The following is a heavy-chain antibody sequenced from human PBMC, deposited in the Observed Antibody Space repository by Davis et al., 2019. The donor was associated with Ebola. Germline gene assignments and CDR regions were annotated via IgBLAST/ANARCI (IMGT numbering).Heavy chain of an antibody. Sequence: SGPTLVKPTQTLTLTCTFSGFSLSTSGVGVGWIRQPPGKALEWLALIYWDDDKRYSPSLKSRLTITKDTSKNQVVLTMTNMDPVDTATYYCAHRPLEYYYGSGPFDYWGQGTLVTVSS. CDR3: AHRPLEYYYGSGPFDY. CDR1: GFSLSTSGVG. CDR2: IYWDDDK. V-gene: IGHV2-5*02. D-gene: IGHD3-10*01. J-gene: IGHJ4*02.